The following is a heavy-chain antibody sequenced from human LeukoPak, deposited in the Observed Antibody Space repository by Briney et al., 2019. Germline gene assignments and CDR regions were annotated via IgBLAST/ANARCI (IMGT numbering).Heavy chain of an antibody. CDR3: AKAGIVVVVAAPFDY. D-gene: IGHD2-15*01. CDR1: GFTFSSYG. Sequence: GGTLRLSCAASGFTFSSYGMSWVRQAPGKGLEWVSAISGSGGSTYYADSVKGRFTISRDNSKNTLYLQMNSLRAEDTAVYYCAKAGIVVVVAAPFDYWGQGTLVTVSS. V-gene: IGHV3-23*01. CDR2: ISGSGGST. J-gene: IGHJ4*02.